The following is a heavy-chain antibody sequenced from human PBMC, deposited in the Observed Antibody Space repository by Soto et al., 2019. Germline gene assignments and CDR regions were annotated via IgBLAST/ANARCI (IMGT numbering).Heavy chain of an antibody. CDR1: GGTLSSYT. Sequence: SVKLSCKASGGTLSSYTSSWVRQAPGQGLEWMGRIIPILGIANYAQKFQGRVTITADKSTSTAYMELSSLRSEDTAVYYCARLGNDYYGSGSYYNDFDYWGQGALVTVSS. CDR3: ARLGNDYYGSGSYYNDFDY. V-gene: IGHV1-69*02. J-gene: IGHJ4*02. CDR2: IIPILGIA. D-gene: IGHD3-10*01.